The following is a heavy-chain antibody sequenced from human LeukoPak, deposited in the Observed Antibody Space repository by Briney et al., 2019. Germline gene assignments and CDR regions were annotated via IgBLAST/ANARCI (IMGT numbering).Heavy chain of an antibody. CDR2: IIPIFGTA. D-gene: IGHD2-15*01. Sequence: SVKVSCKASGGTFTSYVISWVRQAPGQGLEWMGGIIPIFGTADYAQKFQGRVTITADESTSTAYMELSSLRSEDTAVYYCAREYCSGGSCYSQSYYFDYWGQGTLITVSS. V-gene: IGHV1-69*13. J-gene: IGHJ4*02. CDR1: GGTFTSYV. CDR3: AREYCSGGSCYSQSYYFDY.